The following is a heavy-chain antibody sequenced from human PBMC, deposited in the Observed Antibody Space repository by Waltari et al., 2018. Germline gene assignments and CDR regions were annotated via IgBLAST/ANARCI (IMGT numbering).Heavy chain of an antibody. D-gene: IGHD3-3*01. V-gene: IGHV3-23*01. CDR1: GFTFSSYA. CDR2: SSGSGGST. J-gene: IGHJ6*03. Sequence: EVQLLESGGGLVQPGGSLRLSCAASGFTFSSYAMSWVRHAPGKGLEWVSASSGSGGSTYYADSVKGRFTISRDNSKNTLYLQMNSLRAEDTAVYYCAKAGDWSGTYYYYYMDVWGKGTTVTISS. CDR3: AKAGDWSGTYYYYYMDV.